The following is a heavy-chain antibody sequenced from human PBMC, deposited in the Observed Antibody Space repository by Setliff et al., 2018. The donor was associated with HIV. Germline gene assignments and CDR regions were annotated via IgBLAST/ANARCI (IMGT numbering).Heavy chain of an antibody. D-gene: IGHD1-26*01. CDR2: ISYNEYT. CDR3: ARDHNSGTLHAFDL. Sequence: SEPLSLTCTVSGDPINSHYWSWIRQPPGEGLEWIGHISYNEYTNYNPSLKSRVTISLDTSKKHFSLDLYSVTAADTAVYYCARDHNSGTLHAFDLWGQGTKVTVSS. J-gene: IGHJ3*01. CDR1: GDPINSHY. V-gene: IGHV4-59*11.